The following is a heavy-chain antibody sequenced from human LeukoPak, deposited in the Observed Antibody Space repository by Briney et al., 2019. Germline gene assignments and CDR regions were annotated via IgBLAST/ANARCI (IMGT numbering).Heavy chain of an antibody. CDR1: GAPINSFY. Sequence: SETLSLTCTVSGAPINSFYWSWIRQPAAKGQELIGRSYTNASTNYNPSLNSQSTVSVDTSKNQFSLKLNSVTAAAPAVDYCAREVVIAANYDYWGQGTLVSVSS. CDR3: AREVVIAANYDY. J-gene: IGHJ4*02. V-gene: IGHV4-4*07. D-gene: IGHD2-15*01. CDR2: SYTNAST.